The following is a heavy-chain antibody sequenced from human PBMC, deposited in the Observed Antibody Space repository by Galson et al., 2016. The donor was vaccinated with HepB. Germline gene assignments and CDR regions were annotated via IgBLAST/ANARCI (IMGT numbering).Heavy chain of an antibody. CDR3: ARAGVTGKWYFDL. V-gene: IGHV6-1*01. D-gene: IGHD2-21*02. CDR2: TYYRSNWYN. CDR1: GDSVSSGSGG. J-gene: IGHJ2*01. Sequence: CAISGDSVSSGSGGWSWIRQSPSRGLEWLGRTYYRSNWYNDYAVSVRSRIIINADTSKNQFSLHPNSVTPEDTAVYYCARAGVTGKWYFDLWGRGTLVAVSS.